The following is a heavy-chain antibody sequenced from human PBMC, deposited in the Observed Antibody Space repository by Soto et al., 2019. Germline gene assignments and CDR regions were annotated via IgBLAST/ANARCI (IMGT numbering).Heavy chain of an antibody. J-gene: IGHJ4*02. V-gene: IGHV1-69*01. CDR1: GCTFSSYA. Sequence: QVQLVQSGAEVKKPGSSVKVSCQASGCTFSSYAISWVRQATGQGLEWMGGIIPIFGTANYAQKFQGRVTITADESTSTAYMELSSLRAEDTAVYYCARFSGSPKVFSWDTADYWGQGTLVTVSS. CDR2: IIPIFGTA. CDR3: ARFSGSPKVFSWDTADY. D-gene: IGHD2-2*02.